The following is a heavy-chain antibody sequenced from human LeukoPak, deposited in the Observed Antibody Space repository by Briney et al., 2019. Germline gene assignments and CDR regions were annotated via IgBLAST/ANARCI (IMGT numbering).Heavy chain of an antibody. Sequence: SETLSLTCAVYGGSFSGYYWSWIRQPPGKGLEWIGEINHSGGTNYNPSLKSRVTISVDTSKNQFSLKLSSVTAADTAVYYCASRDYYDSSYTAYWGQGTLVTVSS. CDR2: INHSGGT. J-gene: IGHJ4*02. CDR1: GGSFSGYY. V-gene: IGHV4-34*01. CDR3: ASRDYYDSSYTAY. D-gene: IGHD3-22*01.